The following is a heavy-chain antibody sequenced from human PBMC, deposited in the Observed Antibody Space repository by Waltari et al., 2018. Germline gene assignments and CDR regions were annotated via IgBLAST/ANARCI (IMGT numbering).Heavy chain of an antibody. V-gene: IGHV4-39*01. CDR3: AKRIQQNGLDL. J-gene: IGHJ6*02. CDR1: GGSISSSSYY. D-gene: IGHD1-1*01. Sequence: QLQLQESGPGLVKPSETLSLTCSVSGGSISSSSYYWSWIRQPPGKGLEWIGSICYTGTTYYNPSLKSRLTISVDTSKNQFSLKLTSVTAADTAVYYCAKRIQQNGLDLWGQGTTVIVS. CDR2: ICYTGTT.